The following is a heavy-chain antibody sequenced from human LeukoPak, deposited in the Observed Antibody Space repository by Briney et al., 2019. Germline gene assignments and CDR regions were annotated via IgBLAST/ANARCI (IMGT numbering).Heavy chain of an antibody. CDR2: IIPIFGTA. V-gene: IGHV1-69*01. CDR3: AINPDGWWVDY. CDR1: GGTFSSYA. J-gene: IGHJ4*02. Sequence: ASVKASCKASGGTFSSYAISWVRQAPGQGLEWMGGIIPIFGTANYAQKFQGRVTITADESTSTAYMELSSLRSEDTAVYYCAINPDGWWVDYWGQGTLVTVSS. D-gene: IGHD2-15*01.